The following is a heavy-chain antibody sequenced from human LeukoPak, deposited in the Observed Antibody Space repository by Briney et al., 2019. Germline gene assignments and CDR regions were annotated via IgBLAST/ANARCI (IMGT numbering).Heavy chain of an antibody. D-gene: IGHD6-19*01. CDR3: AKDLHFLSSGWYAFDY. Sequence: GGSLRLSCSASGFTFSSYGMHWVRQAPGKGLEWVAVIWYDGSNKYYADSVKGRFTISRDNSKNTLYLQMNSLRAEDTAVYYCAKDLHFLSSGWYAFDYWGQGTLVTVSS. CDR2: IWYDGSNK. J-gene: IGHJ4*02. CDR1: GFTFSSYG. V-gene: IGHV3-33*06.